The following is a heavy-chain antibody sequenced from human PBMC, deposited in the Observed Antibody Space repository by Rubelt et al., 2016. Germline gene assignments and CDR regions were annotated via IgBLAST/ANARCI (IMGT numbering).Heavy chain of an antibody. D-gene: IGHD6-13*01. CDR2: INPNSGDT. CDR3: ARVPLTWYGPSPDYFDY. J-gene: IGHJ4*02. V-gene: IGHV1-2*06. CDR1: GYTFTGYY. Sequence: QVQLVQSGAEVKKPGASVKVSCKTSGYTFTGYYMHWVRQAPGQGLEWMGRINPNSGDTNYAQKFQGRVTMTRDTSASPAYLELSSLRCEDTAVYDCARVPLTWYGPSPDYFDYGGQGTLVIVSS.